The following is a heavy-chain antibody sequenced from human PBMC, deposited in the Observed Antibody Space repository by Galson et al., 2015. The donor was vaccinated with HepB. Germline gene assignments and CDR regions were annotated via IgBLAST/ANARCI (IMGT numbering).Heavy chain of an antibody. Sequence: ETLSLTCTVSGGSISSSSYYWGWIRQPPGKGLEWIGSIYYSGSTYYNPSLKSRVTISVDTSKNQFSRKLSSVTAADTAVYYCARHGGAGLYDSSGADEAFDIWGQGTMVTVSS. J-gene: IGHJ3*02. D-gene: IGHD3-22*01. V-gene: IGHV4-39*01. CDR2: IYYSGST. CDR3: ARHGGAGLYDSSGADEAFDI. CDR1: GGSISSSSYY.